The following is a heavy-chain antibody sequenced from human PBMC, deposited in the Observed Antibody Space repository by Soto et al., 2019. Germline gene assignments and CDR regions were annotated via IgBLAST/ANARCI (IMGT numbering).Heavy chain of an antibody. CDR1: GYTFTSYY. V-gene: IGHV1-2*02. CDR3: AREGPITISGYYYGMDV. D-gene: IGHD3-3*01. J-gene: IGHJ6*02. CDR2: INPNSGGT. Sequence: ASVKVSCKASGYTFTSYYMHWVRQAPGQGLEWMGWINPNSGGTNYAQKFQGRVTMTRDTSISTAYMELSRLRSDDTAVYYCAREGPITISGYYYGMDVWGQGTTVTVSS.